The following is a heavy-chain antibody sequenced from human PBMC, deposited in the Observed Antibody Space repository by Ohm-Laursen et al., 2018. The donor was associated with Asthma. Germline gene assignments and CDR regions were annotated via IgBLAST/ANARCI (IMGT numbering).Heavy chain of an antibody. CDR1: GGTFSSYA. Sequence: GSSVKVSCKASGGTFSSYAISWVRQAPGQGLEWMGGIIPIFGTANYAQKFQGRVTITADESTSTAYMELSSLRSEDTAVYYCARRAVAGIDAFDIWGQGTMVTVSS. CDR3: ARRAVAGIDAFDI. D-gene: IGHD6-19*01. CDR2: IIPIFGTA. V-gene: IGHV1-69*01. J-gene: IGHJ3*02.